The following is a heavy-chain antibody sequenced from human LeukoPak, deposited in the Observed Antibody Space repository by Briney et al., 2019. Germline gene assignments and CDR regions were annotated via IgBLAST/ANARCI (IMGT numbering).Heavy chain of an antibody. J-gene: IGHJ4*02. D-gene: IGHD6-13*01. CDR2: IYTSGST. CDR3: ARSSWYDIIDY. CDR1: GGSISSSSYY. V-gene: IGHV4-39*07. Sequence: PSETLSLTCTVSGGSISSSSYYWGWIRQPPGKGLEWIGRIYTSGSTNYNPSLKSRVTISVDTPKNQFSLKLSSVTAADTAVYYCARSSWYDIIDYWGQGTLVTVSS.